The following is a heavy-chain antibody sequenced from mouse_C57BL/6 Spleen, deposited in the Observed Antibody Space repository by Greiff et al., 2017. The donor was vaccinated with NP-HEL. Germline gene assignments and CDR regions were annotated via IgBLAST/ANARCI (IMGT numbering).Heavy chain of an antibody. V-gene: IGHV5-9-1*02. CDR1: GFTFSSYA. D-gene: IGHD2-3*01. J-gene: IGHJ4*01. CDR2: ISSGGDYI. Sequence: EVKLVESGEGLVKPGGSLKLSCAASGFTFSSYAMSWVRQTPEKRLEWVAYISSGGDYIYYADTVKGRFPISRDNARNTLYLQMSSLKSEDTAMYYCTRDLIYDGYYDAMDYWGQGTSVTVSS. CDR3: TRDLIYDGYYDAMDY.